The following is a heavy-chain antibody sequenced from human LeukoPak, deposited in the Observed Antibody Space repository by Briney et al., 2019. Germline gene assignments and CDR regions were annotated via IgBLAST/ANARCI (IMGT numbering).Heavy chain of an antibody. CDR2: ISTSTGDT. Sequence: ASVKVSCKTSGYSFILYGISWVRQAPGQGPEWMGWISTSTGDTKYTQKSQGRVTLTTDTSTSTAYMELSSLRSDDTAVYYCACTVGADIPDAFDIWGQGTLVTVSS. D-gene: IGHD1-26*01. CDR1: GYSFILYG. V-gene: IGHV1-18*01. J-gene: IGHJ3*02. CDR3: ACTVGADIPDAFDI.